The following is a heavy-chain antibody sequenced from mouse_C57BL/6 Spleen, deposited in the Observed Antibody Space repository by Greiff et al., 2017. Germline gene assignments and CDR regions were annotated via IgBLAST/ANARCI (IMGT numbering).Heavy chain of an antibody. CDR2: INYDGSST. D-gene: IGHD1-1*02. Sequence: EVNLVESEGGLVQPGSSMKLSCTASGFTFSDYYMAWVRQVPEKGLEWVANINYDGSSTYYLDSLKSRFIISRDNAKNILYLQMSSLKSEDTATYYCARDQAAPGGPFDYWGQGTTLTVSS. CDR1: GFTFSDYY. CDR3: ARDQAAPGGPFDY. J-gene: IGHJ2*01. V-gene: IGHV5-16*01.